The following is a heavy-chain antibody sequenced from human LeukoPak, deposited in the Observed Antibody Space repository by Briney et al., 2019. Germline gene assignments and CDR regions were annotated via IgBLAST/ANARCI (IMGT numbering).Heavy chain of an antibody. V-gene: IGHV3-23*01. Sequence: GGSLRLSRAASGFTFSSYAMSWVRQAPGKGLEWVSAISGSGGSTYYADSVKGRFTISRDNSKNTLYLQMNSLRAEDTAVYYCAKGPNYGSGSYPFGAFDIWGQGTMVTVSS. CDR3: AKGPNYGSGSYPFGAFDI. J-gene: IGHJ3*02. CDR1: GFTFSSYA. D-gene: IGHD3-10*01. CDR2: ISGSGGST.